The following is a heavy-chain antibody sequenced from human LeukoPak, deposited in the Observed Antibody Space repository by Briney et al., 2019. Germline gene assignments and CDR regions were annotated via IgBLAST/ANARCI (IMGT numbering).Heavy chain of an antibody. D-gene: IGHD6-13*01. CDR2: INAGNGNT. CDR1: GYTFTSYA. J-gene: IGHJ6*02. CDR3: ARGGIAAAGLYYYYGMDV. Sequence: ASVKVSCKASGYTFTSYAMHWVRQAPGQRLEWMGWINAGNGNTKYSQKLQGRVTMTTDTSTSTAYMELRSLRSDDTAVYYCARGGIAAAGLYYYYGMDVWGQGTTVTVSS. V-gene: IGHV1-3*01.